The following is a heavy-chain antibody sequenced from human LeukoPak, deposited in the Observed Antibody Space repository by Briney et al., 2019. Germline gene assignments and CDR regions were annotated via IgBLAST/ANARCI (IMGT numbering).Heavy chain of an antibody. D-gene: IGHD6-13*01. J-gene: IGHJ4*02. Sequence: ASVKVSCKASGGTFSSYAISWVRQAPGQGLEWMGWISAYNGNTNYAQKLQGRVTMTTDTSTSTAYMELRSLRSDDTAVYYCARDPDSSSAGPSGDYWGQGTLVTVSS. CDR1: GGTFSSYA. CDR3: ARDPDSSSAGPSGDY. V-gene: IGHV1-18*01. CDR2: ISAYNGNT.